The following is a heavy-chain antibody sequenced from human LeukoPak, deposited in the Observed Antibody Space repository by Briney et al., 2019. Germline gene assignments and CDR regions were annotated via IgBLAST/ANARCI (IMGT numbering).Heavy chain of an antibody. J-gene: IGHJ4*02. CDR3: AKSYYYGSGRGSAFDY. Sequence: GGSLRLSCAASGFTFSSSDMSWVRQAPGKGLEWVSGISGSGDNTYYADSVKGRFTISRDNSKNTLYLQMNSLRAGDTAVYYCAKSYYYGSGRGSAFDYWGQGTLVTVSS. CDR2: ISGSGDNT. CDR1: GFTFSSSD. D-gene: IGHD3-10*01. V-gene: IGHV3-23*01.